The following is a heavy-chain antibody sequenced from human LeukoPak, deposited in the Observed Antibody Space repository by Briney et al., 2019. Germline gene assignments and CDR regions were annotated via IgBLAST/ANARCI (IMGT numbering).Heavy chain of an antibody. CDR2: IWYDGSNK. CDR3: ARDRGVSVTTYWFDP. D-gene: IGHD4-17*01. J-gene: IGHJ5*02. Sequence: PGRSLRLSCAASGFTFSSYGMHWVRQAPGKGLEWVAVIWYDGSNKYYADSVKGRFTISRDNSKSTLYLQMNSLRAEDTAVYYCARDRGVSVTTYWFDPWGQGTLVTVSS. V-gene: IGHV3-33*01. CDR1: GFTFSSYG.